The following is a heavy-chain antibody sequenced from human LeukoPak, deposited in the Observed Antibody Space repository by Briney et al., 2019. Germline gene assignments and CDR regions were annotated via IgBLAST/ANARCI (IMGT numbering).Heavy chain of an antibody. D-gene: IGHD3-10*01. Sequence: SETLSLTCTVSGYSISSGYYWGWIRQPPGKGLEWIGSIYHSGSSYYNPSLKSRVTISVDTSKNQFSLKLSSVTAADTAVYYCARVVLWFGESKFDYWGQGTLVTVSS. CDR3: ARVVLWFGESKFDY. CDR1: GYSISSGYY. CDR2: IYHSGSS. V-gene: IGHV4-38-2*02. J-gene: IGHJ4*02.